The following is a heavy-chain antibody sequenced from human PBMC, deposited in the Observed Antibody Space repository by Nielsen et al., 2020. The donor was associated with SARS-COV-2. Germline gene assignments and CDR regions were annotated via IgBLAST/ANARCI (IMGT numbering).Heavy chain of an antibody. CDR1: GFTFDDYA. J-gene: IGHJ3*01. D-gene: IGHD6-13*01. CDR3: AKLGGSSRLSV. CDR2: ISWNSGSI. V-gene: IGHV3-9*01. Sequence: SLRLSCAASGFTFDDYAMHWVRQAPGKGLEWVSGISWNSGSIGYADSVKGRFTISRDNAKNSLYLQMNSLRAEDTAVYYCAKLGGSSRLSVWGQGTMVTVSS.